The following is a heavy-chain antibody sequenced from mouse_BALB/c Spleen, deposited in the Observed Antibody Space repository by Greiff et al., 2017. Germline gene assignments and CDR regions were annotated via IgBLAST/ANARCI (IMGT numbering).Heavy chain of an antibody. Sequence: DVKLVESGGGLVQPGESLKLSCESNEYEFPSHDMSWVRKTPENRLELVAAINSDGGSTYYPDTMERRFIISRDNTKKTLYLQMSSLRSEDTALYYCARAYGNYPWFAYWGQGTLVTVSA. V-gene: IGHV5-2*01. CDR1: EYEFPSHD. CDR2: INSDGGST. CDR3: ARAYGNYPWFAY. J-gene: IGHJ3*01. D-gene: IGHD2-1*01.